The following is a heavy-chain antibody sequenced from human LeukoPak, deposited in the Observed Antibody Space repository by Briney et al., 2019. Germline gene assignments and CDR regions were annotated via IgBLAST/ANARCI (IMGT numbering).Heavy chain of an antibody. V-gene: IGHV4-59*01. J-gene: IGHJ5*02. CDR2: IYYSGST. CDR1: GGSISSYY. Sequence: SETLSLTCTVSGGSISSYYWGWIRQPPGKGLEWIGYIYYSGSTNYNPSLKSRVTISVDTSKNQFSLKLSSVTAADTAVYYCARAPDNYGALNWFDPWGQGTLVTVSS. D-gene: IGHD4-17*01. CDR3: ARAPDNYGALNWFDP.